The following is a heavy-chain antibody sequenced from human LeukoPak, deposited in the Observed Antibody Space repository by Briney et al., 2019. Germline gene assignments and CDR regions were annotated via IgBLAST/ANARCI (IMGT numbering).Heavy chain of an antibody. CDR1: GHSFTSYW. V-gene: IGHV5-51*01. CDR2: IYPGDSDT. Sequence: GESLKISCKGSGHSFTSYWIGWVRQMPGKGLEWMGIIYPGDSDTRYSPSFQGQVTISADKSISTAYLQWSSLKASDTAMYYCARTRYYGSGSYEIDYWGQGTLVTVSS. CDR3: ARTRYYGSGSYEIDY. D-gene: IGHD3-10*01. J-gene: IGHJ4*02.